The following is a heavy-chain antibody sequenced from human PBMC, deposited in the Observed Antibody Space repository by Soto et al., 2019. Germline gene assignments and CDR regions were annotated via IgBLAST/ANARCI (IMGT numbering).Heavy chain of an antibody. J-gene: IGHJ4*02. CDR1: GFTFSSYA. CDR2: ISGSGGST. Sequence: EVRLLESGGGLVQPGGSLRLSCAASGFTFSSYAMSWVRQAPGKGLEWVSAISGSGGSTYYADSVKGRFTISRDNSKNRLYLQMNSLRAEDTAVYYCAKDNRGYSYGLGGKGYWGQGTLVTVSS. D-gene: IGHD5-18*01. V-gene: IGHV3-23*01. CDR3: AKDNRGYSYGLGGKGY.